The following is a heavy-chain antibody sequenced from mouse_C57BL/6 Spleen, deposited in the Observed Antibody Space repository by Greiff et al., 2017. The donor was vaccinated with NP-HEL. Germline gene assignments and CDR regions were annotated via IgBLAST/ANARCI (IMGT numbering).Heavy chain of an antibody. CDR1: GYAFSSYW. V-gene: IGHV1-80*01. CDR3: ASDYYGSSYYY. D-gene: IGHD1-1*01. CDR2: IYPGDGDT. J-gene: IGHJ2*01. Sequence: VQLQQSGAELVKPGASVKISCKASGYAFSSYWMNWVKQRPGKGLEWIGQIYPGDGDTNYNGKFKGKATLTADKSSSTAYMQLSSLTSEDSAVYFCASDYYGSSYYYWGQGTTLTVSS.